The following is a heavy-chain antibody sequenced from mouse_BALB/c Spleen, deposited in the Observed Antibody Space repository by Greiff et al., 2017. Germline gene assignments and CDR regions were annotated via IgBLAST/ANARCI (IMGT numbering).Heavy chain of an antibody. V-gene: IGHV5-6-3*01. D-gene: IGHD2-10*01. CDR1: GFTFSSYV. CDR2: INSNGGST. Sequence: EVQRVESGGGLVQPGGSLKLSCAASGFTFSSYVMSWVRQTPDKRLELVATINSNGGSTYYPDSVKGRFTISRDNAKNTLYLQMSSLKSEDTAMYYCARDSYFYAMDYWGQGTSVTVSS. J-gene: IGHJ4*01. CDR3: ARDSYFYAMDY.